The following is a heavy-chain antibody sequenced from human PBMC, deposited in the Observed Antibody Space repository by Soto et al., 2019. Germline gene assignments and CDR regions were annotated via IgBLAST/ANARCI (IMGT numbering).Heavy chain of an antibody. J-gene: IGHJ4*02. V-gene: IGHV4-4*02. Sequence: QVQLQESGPGLVKPSETLSLTCTVSSDSIAGENWWSWVRQPPGMGLEWIGEIFHTGGTNYNPSLKGQVPRGGEKSKTLFSLNLISGPAAGPVFFFWARRFSSRRRWMPYFDFEARGTLVSVPP. D-gene: IGHD2-2*01. CDR3: ARRFSSRRRWMPYFDF. CDR2: IFHTGGT. CDR1: SDSIAGENW.